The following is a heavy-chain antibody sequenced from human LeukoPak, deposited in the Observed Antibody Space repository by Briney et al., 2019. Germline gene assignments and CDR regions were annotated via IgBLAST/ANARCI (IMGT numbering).Heavy chain of an antibody. V-gene: IGHV3-30*18. D-gene: IGHD6-13*01. CDR1: GFTFSSYG. Sequence: GGSLRLSCAASGFTFSSYGMHWVRQAPGKGLEWVAVISYDGGNKYYADSVKGRFTISRDNSKNTLYLQMNSLRAEDTAVYYCAKDDSSSWYIRKYFQHWGQGTLVTVSS. J-gene: IGHJ1*01. CDR3: AKDDSSSWYIRKYFQH. CDR2: ISYDGGNK.